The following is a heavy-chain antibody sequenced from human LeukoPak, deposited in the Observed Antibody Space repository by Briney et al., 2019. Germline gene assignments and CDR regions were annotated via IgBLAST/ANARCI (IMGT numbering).Heavy chain of an antibody. CDR1: GFSFRNYW. CDR2: MKEDGSAR. V-gene: IGHV3-7*01. D-gene: IGHD2-15*01. CDR3: ARDVVGSLDY. Sequence: GGSLRLSCAGSGFSFRNYWMAWVRQAPGKGPEWVANMKEDGSARHYADSVKGRFTISRDNAQNSVYLQMSILGVEDTAVYYCARDVVGSLDYWGLGTSVTVSS. J-gene: IGHJ4*02.